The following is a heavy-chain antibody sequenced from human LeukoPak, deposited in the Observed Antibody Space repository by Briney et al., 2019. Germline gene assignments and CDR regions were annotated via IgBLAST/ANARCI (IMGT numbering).Heavy chain of an antibody. CDR2: IIPILGIA. V-gene: IGHV1-69*02. D-gene: IGHD4-17*01. CDR3: ARGPDYGDYRDGAFDI. CDR1: GGTFSSYT. J-gene: IGHJ3*02. Sequence: SVKVSCKASGGTFSSYTISWVRQAPRQGLEWMGRIIPILGIANYAQKFQGRVTITADKSTSTAYMELSSLRSEDTAVYYCARGPDYGDYRDGAFDIWGQGTMVTVSS.